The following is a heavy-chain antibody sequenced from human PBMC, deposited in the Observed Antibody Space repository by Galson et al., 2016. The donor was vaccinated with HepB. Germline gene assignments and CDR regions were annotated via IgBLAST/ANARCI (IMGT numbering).Heavy chain of an antibody. CDR3: ARPRSGPVGGNYYMDV. V-gene: IGHV4-34*01. Sequence: ETLSLTCAVYGGSFSGYNWTWIRQPPGKGLEWIGEIHHSGSTIYNPPLKSRVTISVDTSKNQLSLSLRSVTAADTAMYYCARPRSGPVGGNYYMDVWGQGTTVTISS. CDR2: IHHSGST. CDR1: GGSFSGYN. D-gene: IGHD6-19*01. J-gene: IGHJ6*02.